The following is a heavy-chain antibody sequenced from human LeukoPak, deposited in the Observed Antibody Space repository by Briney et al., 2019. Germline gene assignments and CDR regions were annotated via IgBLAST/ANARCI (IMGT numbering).Heavy chain of an antibody. D-gene: IGHD3-10*01. V-gene: IGHV4-38-2*02. CDR3: ARHKTGARAFDI. CDR1: GYSISSGYY. J-gene: IGHJ3*02. Sequence: SETLSLTCTVSGYSISSGYYWGWIRQPPGKGLEWIGSIYNSGTTFYNPSLKSRVTISVDTSRNQFSLKLTSVTAADTAVFYCARHKTGARAFDIWGQGTMVTVSS. CDR2: IYNSGTT.